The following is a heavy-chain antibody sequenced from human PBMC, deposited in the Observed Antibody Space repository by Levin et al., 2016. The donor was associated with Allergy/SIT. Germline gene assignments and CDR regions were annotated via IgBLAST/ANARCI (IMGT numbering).Heavy chain of an antibody. CDR3: ARDRSGAAGYPPGDY. J-gene: IGHJ4*02. CDR1: GFTFSSYS. Sequence: GESLKISCAASGFTFSSYSMNWVRQAPGKGLEWVSYISSSSSTIYYADSVKGRFTISRDNAKNSLYLQMNSLRDEDTAVYYCARDRSGAAGYPPGDYWGQGTLVTVSS. CDR2: ISSSSSTI. D-gene: IGHD5-18*01. V-gene: IGHV3-48*02.